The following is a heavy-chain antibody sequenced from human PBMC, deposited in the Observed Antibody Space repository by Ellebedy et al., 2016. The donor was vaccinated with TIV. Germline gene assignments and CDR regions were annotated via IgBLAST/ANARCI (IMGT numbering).Heavy chain of an antibody. V-gene: IGHV1-69*04. Sequence: AASVKVSCKASGGTFSSYAISWVRQAPGQGLEWMGRIIPILGIANYAQKFQGRVTITADKSTSTAYMELSSLRSEDTAVYYCARVDTAMVRSYYFDYWGQGTLVTVSS. CDR3: ARVDTAMVRSYYFDY. CDR2: IIPILGIA. J-gene: IGHJ4*02. D-gene: IGHD5-18*01. CDR1: GGTFSSYA.